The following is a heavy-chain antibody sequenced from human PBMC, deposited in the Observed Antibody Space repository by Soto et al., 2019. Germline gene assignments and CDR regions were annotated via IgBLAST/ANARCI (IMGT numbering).Heavy chain of an antibody. Sequence: GGSLRLSCAASGFTFSSYAMSWVRQAPGKGLEWVSAISGSGGSTYYADSVKGRFTISRDNSKNTLYLQMNSLRAEDTAVYYCAKISLGYGSGSGDYWGQGTLVTVSS. D-gene: IGHD3-10*01. J-gene: IGHJ4*02. V-gene: IGHV3-23*01. CDR3: AKISLGYGSGSGDY. CDR2: ISGSGGST. CDR1: GFTFSSYA.